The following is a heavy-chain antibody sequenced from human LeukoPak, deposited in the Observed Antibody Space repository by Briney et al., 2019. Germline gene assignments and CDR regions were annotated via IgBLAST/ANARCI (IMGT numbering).Heavy chain of an antibody. CDR3: ARRLLGSSKRGAFDI. CDR2: IYYSGST. V-gene: IGHV4-59*08. Sequence: SETLSLNCTVSGGSISSYYWSWIRQPPGKGLEWIGYIYYSGSTNYNPSLKSRVTISVDTSKNQFSLKLSSVTAADTAVYYCARRLLGSSKRGAFDIWGQGTMVTVSS. D-gene: IGHD6-6*01. CDR1: GGSISSYY. J-gene: IGHJ3*02.